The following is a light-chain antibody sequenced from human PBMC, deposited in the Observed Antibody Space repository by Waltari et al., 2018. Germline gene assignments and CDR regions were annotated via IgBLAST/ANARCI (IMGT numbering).Light chain of an antibody. CDR3: QSYDSSLSVSV. Sequence: QSGLTQPPSVSGAPGQRVTISCTGSSSNIGAGYDVPWYQLLPGTAPKLLIYVTSNRRSGVPDRVSGSKSGTSASLAITGLQAEDEADYYCQSYDSSLSVSVFGGGTKLTVL. CDR2: VTS. J-gene: IGLJ3*02. CDR1: SSNIGAGYD. V-gene: IGLV1-40*01.